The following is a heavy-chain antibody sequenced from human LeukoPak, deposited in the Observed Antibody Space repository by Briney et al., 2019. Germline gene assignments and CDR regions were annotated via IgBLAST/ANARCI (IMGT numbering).Heavy chain of an antibody. D-gene: IGHD3/OR15-3a*01. V-gene: IGHV3-30*18. CDR1: GFTFSNYG. CDR3: ANSWTVYFRGVNY. Sequence: GGSLRLSCAASGFTFSNYGMHWVRQAPGKGLEWVAVILFDGSNKYYADSVKGRFTIFRDNSKNTLYLQMNSLRAEDTALYYCANSWTVYFRGVNYWGQGTLVTVSS. J-gene: IGHJ4*02. CDR2: ILFDGSNK.